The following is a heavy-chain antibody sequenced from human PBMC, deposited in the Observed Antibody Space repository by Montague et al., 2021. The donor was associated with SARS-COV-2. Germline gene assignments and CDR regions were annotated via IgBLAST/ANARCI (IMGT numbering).Heavy chain of an antibody. CDR1: GGSFSGYY. CDR2: INHSGST. Sequence: SETLSLTCAVYGGSFSGYYWSWIRQPPGKGMEWNGEINHSGSTNYNPSLKSRVTISVDTSKNQFSLKLSSVTAADTAVCYCTREGYQVLWSDYYYYGMDVWGQGTTVTVSS. CDR3: TREGYQVLWSDYYYYGMDV. D-gene: IGHD2-2*01. J-gene: IGHJ6*02. V-gene: IGHV4-34*01.